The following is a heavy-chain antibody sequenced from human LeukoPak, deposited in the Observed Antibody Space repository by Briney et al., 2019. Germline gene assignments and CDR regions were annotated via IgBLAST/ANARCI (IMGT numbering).Heavy chain of an antibody. CDR2: IKDSGSA. CDR1: GGSFSGYY. V-gene: IGHV4-34*01. CDR3: ARGKGYTTSSRHRGIDN. Sequence: TSETLSLTCAVYGGSFSGYYWSWIRQPPGKGLEWIGEIKDSGSANYNPSLKSRVFISVDTSKNQFSLKLRSVTAADTAVYYCARGKGYTTSSRHRGIDNWGQGTLVTVSS. D-gene: IGHD6-6*01. J-gene: IGHJ4*02.